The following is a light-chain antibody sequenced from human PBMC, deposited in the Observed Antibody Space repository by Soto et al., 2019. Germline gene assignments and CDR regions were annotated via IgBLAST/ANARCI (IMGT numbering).Light chain of an antibody. CDR1: QSVSSW. Sequence: DIQMTQSPSTLSASVGDRVTITCRASQSVSSWLARYQQKPGKAPNLLIYDASSLESGVPSRFSGSGSDTEFTLAIHSLHPDDFASYYCQEYNSYSTFGRGAKVEIK. J-gene: IGKJ4*02. CDR2: DAS. V-gene: IGKV1-5*01. CDR3: QEYNSYST.